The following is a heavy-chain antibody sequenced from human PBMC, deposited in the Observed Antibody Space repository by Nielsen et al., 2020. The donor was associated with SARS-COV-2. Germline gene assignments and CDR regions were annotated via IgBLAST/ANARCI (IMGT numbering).Heavy chain of an antibody. D-gene: IGHD3-10*01. V-gene: IGHV3-23*01. CDR1: GFTFSSYA. CDR2: ISGSGGST. CDR3: ARVIMVRGVPRVYYFDN. J-gene: IGHJ4*02. Sequence: GGSLRLSCAASGFTFSSYAMSWVRQAPGKGLEWVSAISGSGGSTYYADSVKGRFTISRDNSKNTLYLQMNSLRAEDTAVYYCARVIMVRGVPRVYYFDNWGQGTLVTVSS.